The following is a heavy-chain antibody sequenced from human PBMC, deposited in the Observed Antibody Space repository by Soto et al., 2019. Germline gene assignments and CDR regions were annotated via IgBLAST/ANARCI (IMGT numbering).Heavy chain of an antibody. CDR2: IIPIFGTA. D-gene: IGHD2-15*01. Sequence: SVKVSCKASGGTFSSYAISWVRQAPGQGLEWMGGIIPIFGTANYAQKFQGRVTITADESTSTAYMEPSSLRSEDTAVYYCAREVGGSSHFLGMDVWGQGTTVTVSS. J-gene: IGHJ6*02. CDR3: AREVGGSSHFLGMDV. V-gene: IGHV1-69*13. CDR1: GGTFSSYA.